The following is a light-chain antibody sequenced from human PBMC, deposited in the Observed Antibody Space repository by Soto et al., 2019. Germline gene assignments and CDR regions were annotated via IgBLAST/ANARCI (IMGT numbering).Light chain of an antibody. CDR2: GNS. CDR1: SSNIGAGYN. V-gene: IGLV1-40*01. CDR3: QSYDSRVRVV. Sequence: QSVLTQPPSVSGAPGQRVTISCTGSSSNIGAGYNVHWYQQLPGTAPKLLIYGNSNRPSRVPDRFSGSKSGTSASLAMTGLQAEDEADYYCQSYDSRVRVVFGGGTKLTVL. J-gene: IGLJ2*01.